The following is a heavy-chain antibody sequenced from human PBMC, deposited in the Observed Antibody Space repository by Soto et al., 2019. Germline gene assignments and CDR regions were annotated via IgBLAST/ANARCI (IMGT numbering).Heavy chain of an antibody. CDR2: IIPIFGTA. V-gene: IGHV1-69*06. CDR3: ARDQYCSGGSCYGGYFDY. CDR1: GGTFSSYA. D-gene: IGHD2-15*01. Sequence: SVKVSCKASGGTFSSYAISWVRQAPGQGLEWMGGIIPIFGTANYAQKFQGRVTITADKSTSTAYMELSSLRSEDTAVYYCARDQYCSGGSCYGGYFDYWGQGTLVTLXS. J-gene: IGHJ4*02.